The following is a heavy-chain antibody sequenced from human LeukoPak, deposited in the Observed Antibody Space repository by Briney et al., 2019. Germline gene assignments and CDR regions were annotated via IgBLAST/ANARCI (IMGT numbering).Heavy chain of an antibody. Sequence: SETLSLTCTVSGGSISGTYYWSWIRQPPGKGLEWIGYIYYTGTTDSNPSLKSRVTISLDTSKNQFSLNLSSVTAADTAVYYCARDESSFPAAAGTNYYYYGMDVWGQGTTVTVSS. CDR2: IYYTGTT. J-gene: IGHJ6*02. CDR1: GGSISGTYY. D-gene: IGHD6-13*01. V-gene: IGHV4-59*12. CDR3: ARDESSFPAAAGTNYYYYGMDV.